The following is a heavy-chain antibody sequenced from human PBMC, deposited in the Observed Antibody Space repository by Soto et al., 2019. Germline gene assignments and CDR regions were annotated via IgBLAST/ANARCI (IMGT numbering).Heavy chain of an antibody. CDR2: ISAYNGNT. Sequence: GXSVKISCKASVYTFTIYGISWVRQAPGQGLEWMGWISAYNGNTNYAQKLQGRVTMTTDTSTSTAYMELRSLRSDDTAVYYCARRAIRFLEWLPDYGMDVWGQGTTVTVSS. V-gene: IGHV1-18*04. J-gene: IGHJ6*02. D-gene: IGHD3-3*01. CDR1: VYTFTIYG. CDR3: ARRAIRFLEWLPDYGMDV.